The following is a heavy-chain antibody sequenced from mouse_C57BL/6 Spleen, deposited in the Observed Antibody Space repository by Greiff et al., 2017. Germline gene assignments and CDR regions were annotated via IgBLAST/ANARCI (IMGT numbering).Heavy chain of an antibody. D-gene: IGHD2-3*01. Sequence: QVQLQQPGAELVKPGASVKLSCKASGYTFTSYWMHWVKQRPGQGLEWIGMIHPNSGSTNYNEKFKSKATLTVDKSSSTAYMQLSSLTSEDAAVYYCADDGYYDAMDYWGQGTSVTVSS. J-gene: IGHJ4*01. CDR2: IHPNSGST. V-gene: IGHV1-64*01. CDR3: ADDGYYDAMDY. CDR1: GYTFTSYW.